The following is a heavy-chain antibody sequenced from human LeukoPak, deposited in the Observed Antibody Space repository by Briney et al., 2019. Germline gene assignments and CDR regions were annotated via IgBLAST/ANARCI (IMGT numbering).Heavy chain of an antibody. CDR3: ARDHVTAYGMDV. J-gene: IGHJ6*02. D-gene: IGHD3-16*01. CDR2: INPNSGGT. V-gene: IGHV1-2*02. Sequence: ASVKVSCKASGYTFTGYYMHWVRQAPGQGLEWMGWINPNSGGTNYAQKFQGRVTMTRGTSISTAYMELSRLRSDDTAVYYCARDHVTAYGMDVWGQGTTVTVSS. CDR1: GYTFTGYY.